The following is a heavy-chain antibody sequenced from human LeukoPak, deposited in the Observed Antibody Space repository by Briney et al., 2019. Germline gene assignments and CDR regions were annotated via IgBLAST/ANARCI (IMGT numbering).Heavy chain of an antibody. J-gene: IGHJ6*03. CDR1: GGSFSGYY. CDR2: INHSGST. V-gene: IGHV4-34*01. Sequence: SETLSLTCAVYGGSFSGYYWSWIRQPPGKGLEWIGEINHSGSTNYNPSLKSRVTISVDTSKNQFSLKLSSVTAADTAVYYCARTSGWRFYYYYYMDVWGKGTTVTASS. D-gene: IGHD6-19*01. CDR3: ARTSGWRFYYYYYMDV.